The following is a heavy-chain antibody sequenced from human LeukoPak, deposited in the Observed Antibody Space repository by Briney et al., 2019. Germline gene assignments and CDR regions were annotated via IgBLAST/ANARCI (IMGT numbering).Heavy chain of an antibody. D-gene: IGHD3-22*01. CDR3: ATPYYYDSSGYPDYFDY. Sequence: EASVKVSCKASGGTFGSYAISWVRQAPGQGLEWMGRIIPIFGTANYAQKFQGRVTITTDESTSTAYMELSSLRSEDTAVYYCATPYYYDSSGYPDYFDYWGQGTLVTVSS. J-gene: IGHJ4*02. CDR1: GGTFGSYA. CDR2: IIPIFGTA. V-gene: IGHV1-69*05.